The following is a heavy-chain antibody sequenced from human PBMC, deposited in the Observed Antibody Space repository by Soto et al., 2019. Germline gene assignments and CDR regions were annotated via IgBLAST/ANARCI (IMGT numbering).Heavy chain of an antibody. D-gene: IGHD3-3*01. J-gene: IGHJ5*02. Sequence: SETLSLTCAVYGGSVNGYYWNCLRQPPGKGLEWIGEINHTGGTHYNPSLKSRVTMSVDTSKNQFSLRLSSVTAADTAIYYCATRITVFGLLIHPFDPWGQATQVTVS. CDR2: INHTGGT. CDR3: ATRITVFGLLIHPFDP. CDR1: GGSVNGYY. V-gene: IGHV4-34*01.